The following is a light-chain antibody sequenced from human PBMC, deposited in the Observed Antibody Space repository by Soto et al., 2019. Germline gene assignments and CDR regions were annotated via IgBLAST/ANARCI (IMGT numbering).Light chain of an antibody. Sequence: DIVMTQSPLSLPVTPGEPASISCRSSQSLLGTNGNTYLDWYLQKPGQSPQLLISLATNRASGVPDRFSGSGSGTDFTLQISRVEAEDVGVYYCMQALQTPFTFGGGTKVDIK. CDR1: QSLLGTNGNTY. J-gene: IGKJ4*01. CDR3: MQALQTPFT. CDR2: LAT. V-gene: IGKV2-28*01.